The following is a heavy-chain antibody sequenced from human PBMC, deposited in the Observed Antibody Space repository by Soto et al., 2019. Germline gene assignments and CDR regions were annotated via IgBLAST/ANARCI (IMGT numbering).Heavy chain of an antibody. J-gene: IGHJ6*02. D-gene: IGHD3-10*01. V-gene: IGHV4-31*03. CDR3: ARDSPSMVRGVIIGNGMDV. CDR1: GGSISSGGYY. CDR2: IYYSGST. Sequence: LSLTCTVSGGSISSGGYYWSWIRQHPGKGLEWIGYIYYSGSTYYNPSLKSRVAISVDTSKNQFSLKLSSVTAADTAVYYCARDSPSMVRGVIIGNGMDVWGQGTTVTVSS.